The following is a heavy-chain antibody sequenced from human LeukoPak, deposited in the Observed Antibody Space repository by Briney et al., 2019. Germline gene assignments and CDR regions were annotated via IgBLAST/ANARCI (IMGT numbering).Heavy chain of an antibody. CDR3: ARQTGGYYDSSGYPTPSSFDY. Sequence: SETLSLTCTVSGGSISTSSYYWGWIRQPPGKGLEWIGSIYYSGCTYYNPSLKSRVTISVDTSKNQFSLKLSSVTAADTTVYYCARQTGGYYDSSGYPTPSSFDYWGQGTLVTVSS. D-gene: IGHD3-22*01. J-gene: IGHJ4*02. CDR1: GGSISTSSYY. CDR2: IYYSGCT. V-gene: IGHV4-39*01.